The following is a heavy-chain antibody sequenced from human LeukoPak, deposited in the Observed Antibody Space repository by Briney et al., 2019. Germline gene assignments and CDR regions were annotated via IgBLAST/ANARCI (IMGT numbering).Heavy chain of an antibody. CDR3: VSFYETY. Sequence: GGSLRLSCAASGFIFRNYWMHWVRQAPGKGLAWVSHINSDGSWTSYADSVKGRFTISKDNAKNSVYLQMNSLRAEDTAVYYCVSFYETYWGRGTLVTVSS. CDR1: GFIFRNYW. D-gene: IGHD2/OR15-2a*01. CDR2: INSDGSWT. V-gene: IGHV3-74*01. J-gene: IGHJ4*02.